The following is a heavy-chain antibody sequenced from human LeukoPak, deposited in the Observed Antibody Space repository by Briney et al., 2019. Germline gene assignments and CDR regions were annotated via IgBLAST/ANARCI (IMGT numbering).Heavy chain of an antibody. CDR3: ARERGGQSNDYLHGGPFDY. CDR2: IKQDGSEK. Sequence: PGGSLRLSCAASGFTFSSYWMSWVRQAPGKGLEWVANIKQDGSEKNYMDSVKGRFAISRDNAKNSLLLQMNSLRVQDKAVYYCARERGGQSNDYLHGGPFDYWGQGTLVTVSS. V-gene: IGHV3-7*05. D-gene: IGHD3-16*01. J-gene: IGHJ4*02. CDR1: GFTFSSYW.